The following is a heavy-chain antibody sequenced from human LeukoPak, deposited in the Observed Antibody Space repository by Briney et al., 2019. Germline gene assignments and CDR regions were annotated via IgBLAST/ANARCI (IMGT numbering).Heavy chain of an antibody. CDR2: ISYDGSNK. V-gene: IGHV3-30-3*01. CDR3: ARDRRTVTTRSGALPY. Sequence: GGSLRLSCAASGFTFSSYAMHWVRQAPGKGLEWVAVISYDGSNKYYADSVKGRFTISRDNSKNTLYLQMNSLRAEDTAVYYCARDRRTVTTRSGALPYWGQGTLVTVSS. D-gene: IGHD4-17*01. J-gene: IGHJ4*02. CDR1: GFTFSSYA.